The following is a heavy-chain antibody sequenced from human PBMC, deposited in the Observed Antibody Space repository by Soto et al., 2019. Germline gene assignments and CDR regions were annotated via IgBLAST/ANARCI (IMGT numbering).Heavy chain of an antibody. V-gene: IGHV3-7*03. CDR1: GFTFSTYW. Sequence: EVQLVESGGGLVQPGGSLRLSCVVSGFTFSTYWMTWVRQAPGKGLERVANIKEDGSEKYYLDCVKGRFTIYRDNAKNSVYVQMNSLRAGDTAVDYCAKDKVVGPTTLDYWGRGTLVTVSS. CDR2: IKEDGSEK. J-gene: IGHJ4*01. CDR3: AKDKVVGPTTLDY. D-gene: IGHD1-26*01.